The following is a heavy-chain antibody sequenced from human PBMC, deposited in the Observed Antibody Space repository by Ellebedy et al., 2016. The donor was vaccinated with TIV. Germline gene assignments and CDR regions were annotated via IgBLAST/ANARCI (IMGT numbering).Heavy chain of an antibody. D-gene: IGHD6-19*01. Sequence: PGGSLRLSCAASGFTFNNYAMSRVRQAPGKGLEWVSTMSHTGTRTYYANSVKGRFIISRDSSKRTLYLQMNSLRAEDTAVYYCAKGRGGGSDSSAPRYYFDYWGLGTLVTVSS. CDR2: MSHTGTRT. CDR3: AKGRGGGSDSSAPRYYFDY. J-gene: IGHJ4*02. V-gene: IGHV3-23*01. CDR1: GFTFNNYA.